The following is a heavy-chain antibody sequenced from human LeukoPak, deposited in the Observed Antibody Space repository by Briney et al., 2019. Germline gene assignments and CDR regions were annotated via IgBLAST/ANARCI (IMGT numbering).Heavy chain of an antibody. V-gene: IGHV4-59*05. CDR1: GGSISSYY. D-gene: IGHD3-9*01. J-gene: IGHJ4*02. CDR3: AGLLRYFDWSPPDY. CDR2: IYYSGST. Sequence: PSETLSLTCTVSGGSISSYYWSWIRQPAGKGLEWIGSIYYSGSTYYNPSLKSRVTISVDTSKNQFSLKLSSVTAADTAVYYCAGLLRYFDWSPPDYWGQGTLVTVSS.